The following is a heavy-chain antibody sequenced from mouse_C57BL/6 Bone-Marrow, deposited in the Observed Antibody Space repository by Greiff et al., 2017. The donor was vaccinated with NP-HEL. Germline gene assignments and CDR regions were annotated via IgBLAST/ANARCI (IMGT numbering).Heavy chain of an antibody. V-gene: IGHV1-18*01. D-gene: IGHD2-4*01. CDR2: INPNNGGT. Sequence: DVKLVESGPELVKPGASVKIPCKASGYTFTDYNMDWVKQSHGKSLEWIGDINPNNGGTIYNQKFKGKATLTVDKYSSTAYMELRSLTSEDTAVYYCARSDDYGYYFDYWGQGTTLTVSS. J-gene: IGHJ2*01. CDR1: GYTFTDYN. CDR3: ARSDDYGYYFDY.